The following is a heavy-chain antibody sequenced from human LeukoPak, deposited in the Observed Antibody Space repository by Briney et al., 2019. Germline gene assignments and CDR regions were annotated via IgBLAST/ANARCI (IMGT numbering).Heavy chain of an antibody. CDR1: GYTFTNYD. J-gene: IGHJ5*02. D-gene: IGHD4-23*01. V-gene: IGHV1-8*01. Sequence: ASVKVSCKASGYTFTNYDINWVRQATGQGLEWMGWMNPNNGNTGYAQKFQGRVTMTRSTSISTAYMELSSLRSEDTAVCYCARDYGGNSGWFDPWGQGTLVTVSS. CDR3: ARDYGGNSGWFDP. CDR2: MNPNNGNT.